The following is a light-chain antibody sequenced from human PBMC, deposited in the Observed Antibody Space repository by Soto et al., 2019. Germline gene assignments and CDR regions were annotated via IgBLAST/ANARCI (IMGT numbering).Light chain of an antibody. V-gene: IGKV1-9*01. CDR1: QGIANF. CDR2: GAS. CDR3: QQLNSFPIP. Sequence: IQLTQSPSSLSASVGDRVTISCRASQGIANFLAWYQQKPGKAPKLLIYGASTLQSGVTSRFSGSGSGTDFTLTISSLQPEDVANYYCQQLNSFPIPFGPGTKVDIK. J-gene: IGKJ3*01.